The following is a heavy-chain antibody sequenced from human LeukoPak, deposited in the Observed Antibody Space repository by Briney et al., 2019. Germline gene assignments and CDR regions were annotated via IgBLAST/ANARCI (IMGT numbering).Heavy chain of an antibody. CDR1: GYTFTSYY. Sequence: SVKVSCKASGYTFTSYYMHWVRHAPGQGLERMGLINPSGGSTSHAQKFQGRVTMTRDTSTSPVYMELSSLSSEHTAVYYCARDGVQGVIAAGHSYGMDVWGKGTTVTVSS. V-gene: IGHV1-46*01. CDR3: ARDGVQGVIAAGHSYGMDV. D-gene: IGHD3-10*01. CDR2: INPSGGST. J-gene: IGHJ6*04.